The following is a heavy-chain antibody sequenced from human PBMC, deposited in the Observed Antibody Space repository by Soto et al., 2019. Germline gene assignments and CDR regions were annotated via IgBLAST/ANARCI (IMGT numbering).Heavy chain of an antibody. D-gene: IGHD6-13*01. V-gene: IGHV3-7*03. J-gene: IGHJ4*02. CDR3: ASGISSSWFDY. CDR1: GFTFSSYW. CDR2: IRQDGSEK. Sequence: LRLSCAASGFTFSSYWMSWVRQAPGKGLEWVANIRQDGSEKYYVDSVKGRFTISRDNAKNSLYLQMNSLRAEDTAVYYCASGISSSWFDYWGQGTLVTVSS.